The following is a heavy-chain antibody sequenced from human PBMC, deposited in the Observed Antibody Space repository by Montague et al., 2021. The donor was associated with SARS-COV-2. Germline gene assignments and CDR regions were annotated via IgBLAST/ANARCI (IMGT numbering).Heavy chain of an antibody. V-gene: IGHV4-39*02. CDR3: ARLKRYFDSSGSPSAFDF. J-gene: IGHJ3*01. Sequence: SETLSLTCTVSGGSITNNIDYWAWIRQPPGKGLEWIGSIYYTGNTYYNPSLKNRVTISVVTSKNHFTLKLSSVIAAETAVYYCARLKRYFDSSGSPSAFDFWGQGTKVTVSS. CDR1: GGSITNNIDY. D-gene: IGHD3-22*01. CDR2: IYYTGNT.